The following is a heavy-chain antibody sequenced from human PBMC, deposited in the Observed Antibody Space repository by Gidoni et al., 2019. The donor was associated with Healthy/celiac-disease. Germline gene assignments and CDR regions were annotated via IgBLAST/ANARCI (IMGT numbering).Heavy chain of an antibody. Sequence: HVQLAQSVAEVTKPGASVKVSCTASGYTFTSYGISWVRQAPGQGRVWMGWISAYNGNTNYAQKLQGRVTMTTDTSTSTAYMELRSLRSDDTAVYYCATDYCSGGSCYSSAYWGQGTLVTVSS. J-gene: IGHJ4*02. CDR1: GYTFTSYG. V-gene: IGHV1-18*01. CDR3: ATDYCSGGSCYSSAY. CDR2: ISAYNGNT. D-gene: IGHD2-15*01.